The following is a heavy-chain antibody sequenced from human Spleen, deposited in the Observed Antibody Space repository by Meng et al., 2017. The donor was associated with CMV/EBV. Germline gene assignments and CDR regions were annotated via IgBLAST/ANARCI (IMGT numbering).Heavy chain of an antibody. Sequence: SETLSLTCAVSGASLNGYYWSWIRQPPGKGLEWIAEINDSGSTIYNPSLKSRLTISVDTSKNQFSLRLSSVTAADPAVYYCAITFIRTAVDVWGLGTTVTVSS. CDR2: INDSGST. CDR1: GASLNGYY. J-gene: IGHJ6*02. V-gene: IGHV4-34*01. CDR3: AITFIRTAVDV. D-gene: IGHD3-10*01.